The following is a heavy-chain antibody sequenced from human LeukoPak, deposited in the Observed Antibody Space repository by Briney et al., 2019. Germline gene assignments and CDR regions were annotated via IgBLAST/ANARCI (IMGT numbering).Heavy chain of an antibody. V-gene: IGHV4-39*07. D-gene: IGHD4-17*01. CDR1: GGSVSSSAYY. Sequence: SETLSLTCTVSGGSVSSSAYYWGWIRQPPEKGLEWIGNIYYSGSTYYNPSLKSRVTISIDTSKNQFSLKLSSVTAADTAVYYCARLQATVTIHAYFDYWGQGTLVTVSS. J-gene: IGHJ4*01. CDR2: IYYSGST. CDR3: ARLQATVTIHAYFDY.